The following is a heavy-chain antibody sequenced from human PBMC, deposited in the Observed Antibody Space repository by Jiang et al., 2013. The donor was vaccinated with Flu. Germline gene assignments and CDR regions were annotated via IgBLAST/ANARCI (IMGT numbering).Heavy chain of an antibody. D-gene: IGHD3-9*01. CDR3: ARAYYDVLAAGSYYMDV. V-gene: IGHV4-4*07. CDR2: IYSSGSP. Sequence: PGLVKPSETLSLTCNVSGASMTGYYWTWIRQAAGKGLQWVGRIYSSGSPDYNPSLKSRVTMSLDTSKSQFSLKVTSVSAADAAVYYCARAYYDVLAAGSYYMDVWGKGTTVTVSS. J-gene: IGHJ6*03. CDR1: GASMTGYY.